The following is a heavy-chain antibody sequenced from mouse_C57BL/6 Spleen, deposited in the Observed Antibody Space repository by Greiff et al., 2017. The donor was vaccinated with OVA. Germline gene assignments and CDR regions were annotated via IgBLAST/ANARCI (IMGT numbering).Heavy chain of an antibody. Sequence: EVQLQQSGPELVKPGASVKISCKASGYTFTDYYMNWVKQSHGKSLEWIGDINPNNGGTSYNQKFKGKATLTVDKSSSTAYMELRSLTSEDSAVYYCARKGFYDYDWYVDVWGTGTTVTVSS. V-gene: IGHV1-26*01. CDR2: INPNNGGT. J-gene: IGHJ1*03. D-gene: IGHD2-4*01. CDR1: GYTFTDYY. CDR3: ARKGFYDYDWYVDV.